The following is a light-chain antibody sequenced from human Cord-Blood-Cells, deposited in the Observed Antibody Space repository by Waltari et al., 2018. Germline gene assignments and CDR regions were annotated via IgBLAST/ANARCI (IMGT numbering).Light chain of an antibody. V-gene: IGLV6-57*01. J-gene: IGLJ3*02. CDR2: EDN. Sequence: FLLTQPHPVSESPGKTVNISCTRRSGCIASNYVQGNQQRPGSSPTTVIYEDNQRPSGVPDRFSGSIDSSSNSASLTISGLKTEDEADYYCQSYDSSNPWVFGGGTKLTVL. CDR3: QSYDSSNPWV. CDR1: SGCIASNY.